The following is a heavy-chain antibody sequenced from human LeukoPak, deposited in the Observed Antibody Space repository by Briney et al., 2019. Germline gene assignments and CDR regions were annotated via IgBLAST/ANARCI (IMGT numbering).Heavy chain of an antibody. CDR1: GYSFTSHW. CDR2: IYPGDSDT. CDR3: ARITPYYYDSSGYYPDAFDI. Sequence: GESLKISCKGSGYSFTSHWIGWVRQMPGKGLEWMGIIYPGDSDTRYSPSFQGQVTISADKSISTAYLQWSSLKASDTAMYYCARITPYYYDSSGYYPDAFDIWGQGTMVTVSS. V-gene: IGHV5-51*01. D-gene: IGHD3-22*01. J-gene: IGHJ3*02.